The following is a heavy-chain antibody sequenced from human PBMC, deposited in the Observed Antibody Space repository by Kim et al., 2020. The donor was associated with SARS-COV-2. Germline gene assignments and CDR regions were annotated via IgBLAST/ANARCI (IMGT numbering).Heavy chain of an antibody. Sequence: ASVKVSCKAAGYSFTSYGISWVRQAPGQGLEWMGWITVYNGNTNYARKLQGRVSMTTDTSTSTAYIDLRSLTSDDTAVYYCVRVSPYYSSSWYGSHWGQGTPVPVSS. CDR1: GYSFTSYG. V-gene: IGHV1-18*04. CDR2: ITVYNGNT. CDR3: VRVSPYYSSSWYGSH. D-gene: IGHD6-13*01. J-gene: IGHJ4*02.